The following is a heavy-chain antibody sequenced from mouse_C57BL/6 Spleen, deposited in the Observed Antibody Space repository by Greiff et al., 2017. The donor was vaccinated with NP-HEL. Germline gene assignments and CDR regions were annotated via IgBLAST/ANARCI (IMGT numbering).Heavy chain of an antibody. D-gene: IGHD1-1*01. CDR1: GYTFTTYP. V-gene: IGHV1-47*01. Sequence: QVQLKESGAELVKPGASVKMSCKASGYTFTTYPIEWMKQNHGKSLEWIGNFHPYNDDTKYNEKFKGKATLTVEKSSSTVYLELSRLTSDDSAVYYCAITTVVAKGFDYWGQGTTLTVSS. CDR2: FHPYNDDT. CDR3: AITTVVAKGFDY. J-gene: IGHJ2*01.